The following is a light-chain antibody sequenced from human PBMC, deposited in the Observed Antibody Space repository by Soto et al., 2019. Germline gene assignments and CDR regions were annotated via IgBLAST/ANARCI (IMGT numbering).Light chain of an antibody. CDR2: AAS. Sequence: DIQLSQSPSTLSAFVGEGSTSTSRASQSVSIWLAWYQQKPEKIPNLLFYAASYLGNGAPSRSSGSGSGTYFTITISSLQPEDLATYYRQQSYTTPLTFGGGTQVDIK. CDR1: QSVSIW. CDR3: QQSYTTPLT. V-gene: IGKV1-39*01. J-gene: IGKJ4*01.